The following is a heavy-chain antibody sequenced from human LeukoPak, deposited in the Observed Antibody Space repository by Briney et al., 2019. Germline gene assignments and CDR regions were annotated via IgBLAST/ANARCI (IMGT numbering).Heavy chain of an antibody. CDR2: ISYGESNK. CDR1: GFTFSSSA. V-gene: IGHV3-30*03. Sequence: GRSLRLSCAASGFTFSSSAMHWVRQAPGKGLEWVAVISYGESNKYYADSVKGRFTISRDNSKNTLYLQMNSLRAEDTAVYYCARGTDTKPFWSGYWVDVWGQGTTVTVSS. D-gene: IGHD3-3*01. CDR3: ARGTDTKPFWSGYWVDV. J-gene: IGHJ6*02.